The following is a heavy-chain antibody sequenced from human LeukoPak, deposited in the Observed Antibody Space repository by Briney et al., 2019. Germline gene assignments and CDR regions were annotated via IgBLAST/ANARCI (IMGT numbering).Heavy chain of an antibody. V-gene: IGHV3-48*04. CDR2: ISSSGSTI. D-gene: IGHD2-15*01. CDR3: ARDCSGGSCYDVMDV. CDR1: GFTFSSYS. Sequence: GGSLRLSCAASGFTFSSYSMNWVRQAPGKGLEWVSYISSSGSTIYYADSVKGRFTISRDNAKNSLYLQMNSLRAEDTAVYYCARDCSGGSCYDVMDVWGKGTTVTVSS. J-gene: IGHJ6*04.